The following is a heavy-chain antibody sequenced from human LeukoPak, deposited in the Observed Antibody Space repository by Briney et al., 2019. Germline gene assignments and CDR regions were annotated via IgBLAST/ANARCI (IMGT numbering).Heavy chain of an antibody. CDR1: GGSISSYY. V-gene: IGHV4-59*01. J-gene: IGHJ6*02. D-gene: IGHD4-17*01. CDR3: ARGTVPYYYYYGMDV. Sequence: SETLSLICTVSGGSISSYYWSWIRQPPGKGLEWIGYIYYSGSTNYNPSLKSRVTISVDTSKNQFSLKLSSVTAADTAVYYCARGTVPYYYYYGMDVWGQGTTVTVSS. CDR2: IYYSGST.